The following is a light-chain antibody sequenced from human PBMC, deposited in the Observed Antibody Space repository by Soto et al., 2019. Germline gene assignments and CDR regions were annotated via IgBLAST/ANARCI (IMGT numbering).Light chain of an antibody. J-gene: IGLJ1*01. CDR1: SSDVGGYNY. Sequence: QSALTQPPSASGSPGQSVTISCTGTSSDVGGYNYVSWYQQHPGKAPKLVIYEVSKRPSGVPDRFSGSKSGNTASLTVSGLQXEDEADYYCSSYAGSNNFDVFGTGTKVTV. V-gene: IGLV2-8*01. CDR3: SSYAGSNNFDV. CDR2: EVS.